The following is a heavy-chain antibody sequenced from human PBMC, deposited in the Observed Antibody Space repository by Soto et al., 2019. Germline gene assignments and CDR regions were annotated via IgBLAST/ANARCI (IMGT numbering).Heavy chain of an antibody. J-gene: IGHJ4*02. CDR1: GFTFSNYG. CDR3: AAGEPLNY. CDR2: IWYDGSNK. Sequence: GSLRLSCAASGFTFSNYGMHWVRQAPGKGLEWVAIIWYDGSNKYYADSVKGRFTISRDNSKNTVYLQMNSLRAEDTAMYFCAAGEPLNYRGQGTLVTVSS. D-gene: IGHD3-10*01. V-gene: IGHV3-33*01.